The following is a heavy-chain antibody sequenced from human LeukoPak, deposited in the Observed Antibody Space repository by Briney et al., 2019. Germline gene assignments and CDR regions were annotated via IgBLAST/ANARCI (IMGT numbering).Heavy chain of an antibody. CDR1: GFTFSSYW. D-gene: IGHD4-11*01. Sequence: GGSLRLSCAASGFTFSSYWMSWVRQAPGKGLEWVANIKQDGSEKYYVDSVKGRFTISRDNAKNSLYLQMNSLRAEDTAVYYCARDRPIYSNHNWFDPRGQGTLVTVSS. J-gene: IGHJ5*02. V-gene: IGHV3-7*01. CDR3: ARDRPIYSNHNWFDP. CDR2: IKQDGSEK.